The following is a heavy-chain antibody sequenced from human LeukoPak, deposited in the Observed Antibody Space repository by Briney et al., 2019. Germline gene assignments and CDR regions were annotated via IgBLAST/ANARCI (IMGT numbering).Heavy chain of an antibody. V-gene: IGHV3-66*01. CDR3: ARDLYTPLKMYSSGWYGEYYYYGMDV. D-gene: IGHD6-19*01. CDR2: IYSGGST. J-gene: IGHJ6*02. Sequence: PGGSLSLSCAASGFTVSSNYMSWVRQAPGKGLEWVSVIYSGGSTYYADSVKGRFTISRDNSKNTLYLQMNSLRAEDTAVYYCARDLYTPLKMYSSGWYGEYYYYGMDVWGQGTTVTVSS. CDR1: GFTVSSNY.